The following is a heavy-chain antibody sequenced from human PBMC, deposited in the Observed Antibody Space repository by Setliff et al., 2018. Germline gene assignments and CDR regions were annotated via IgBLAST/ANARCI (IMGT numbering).Heavy chain of an antibody. CDR2: IYSNENT. CDR1: GGSISSYF. D-gene: IGHD1-1*01. V-gene: IGHV4-4*07. J-gene: IGHJ5*02. CDR3: ARTTGSTHNCLDP. Sequence: SETLSLTCSVSGGSISSYFWNWVRQPAGKGLEWIGRIYSNENTNYNPSLKSRVTMSIDTSKNQLSLKLSSVTAADTAVYYCARTTGSTHNCLDPWGPGTLVTVS.